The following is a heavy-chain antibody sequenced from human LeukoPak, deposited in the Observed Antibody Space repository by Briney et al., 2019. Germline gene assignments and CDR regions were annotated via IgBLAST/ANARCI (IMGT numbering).Heavy chain of an antibody. J-gene: IGHJ6*02. CDR1: GGSISSYY. D-gene: IGHD5-24*01. CDR3: ASRRDGYNSYYYGMDV. CDR2: IYYSGST. V-gene: IGHV4-59*01. Sequence: SETLPLTCTVSGGSISSYYWSWIRQPPGKGLEWIGYIYYSGSTNYNPSLKSRVTISVDTSKNQFSLKLSSVTAADTAVYYCASRRDGYNSYYYGMDVWGQGTTVTVSS.